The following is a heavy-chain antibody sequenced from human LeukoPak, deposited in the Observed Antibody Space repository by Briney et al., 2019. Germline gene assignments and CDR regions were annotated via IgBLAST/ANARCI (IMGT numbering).Heavy chain of an antibody. Sequence: PGGSLRLSCVASGFTFSSQSMNWVRQAPGKGLEWVSVIYSGGSTYYADSVKGRFTISRDNSKNTLYLQMNSLRAEDTAVYYCARFGSSSWYRRIPHWGQGTLVTVSS. V-gene: IGHV3-53*01. CDR1: GFTFSSQS. CDR2: IYSGGST. D-gene: IGHD6-13*01. J-gene: IGHJ1*01. CDR3: ARFGSSSWYRRIPH.